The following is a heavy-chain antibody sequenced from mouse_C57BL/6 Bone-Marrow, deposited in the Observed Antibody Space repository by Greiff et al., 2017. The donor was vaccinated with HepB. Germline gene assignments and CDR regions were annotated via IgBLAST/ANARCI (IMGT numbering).Heavy chain of an antibody. J-gene: IGHJ2*01. CDR1: GYTFTSYW. CDR3: TESNFDY. CDR2: IYPGNSDT. V-gene: IGHV1-5*01. Sequence: VQLQQSGTVLARPGASVKMSCKTSGYTFTSYWMHWVKQRPGQGLEWIGAIYPGNSDTSYNQKFTGKAKLTAVTSASTAYMELSSLTNEDSAVYYCTESNFDYWGQGTTLTVAS. D-gene: IGHD5-1*01.